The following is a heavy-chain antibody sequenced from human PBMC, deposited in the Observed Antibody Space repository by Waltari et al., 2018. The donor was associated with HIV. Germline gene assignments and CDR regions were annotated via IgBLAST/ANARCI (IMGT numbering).Heavy chain of an antibody. CDR3: VRERVEGAFDI. Sequence: QVQLVQSGAEVKKPGASVKVSCKASGYTFTGYYMNWVRQAPGQGLEWMGWIGPNSGVTNYAQKCQGRVTMTRDTSISTAYMDLSRLRSDDTAVYDCVRERVEGAFDIWGQGTMVTVSS. CDR1: GYTFTGYY. CDR2: IGPNSGVT. J-gene: IGHJ3*02. V-gene: IGHV1-2*02. D-gene: IGHD2-15*01.